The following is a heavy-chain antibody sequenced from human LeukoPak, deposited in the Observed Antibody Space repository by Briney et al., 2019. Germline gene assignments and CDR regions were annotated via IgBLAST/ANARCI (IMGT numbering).Heavy chain of an antibody. CDR3: ARGLSSSWYHPHYYYYMDV. V-gene: IGHV1-2*02. D-gene: IGHD6-13*01. J-gene: IGHJ6*03. Sequence: ASVKLSCKASGYTFTGYYMHWVRQAPGQGLEWMGWINPNSGGTNYAQKFQGRVTMTRDTSISTAYMELSSLRSEDTAVYYCARGLSSSWYHPHYYYYMDVWGKGTTVTVSS. CDR1: GYTFTGYY. CDR2: INPNSGGT.